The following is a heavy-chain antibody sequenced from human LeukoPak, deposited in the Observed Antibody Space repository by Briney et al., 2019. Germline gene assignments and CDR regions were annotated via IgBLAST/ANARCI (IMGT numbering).Heavy chain of an antibody. J-gene: IGHJ4*02. CDR3: ARGLRNTIFGGRYY. CDR2: IGSTGST. D-gene: IGHD3-3*01. V-gene: IGHV3-48*03. Sequence: GGSLRLSCAASGLTFSNYDLNWVRQAPGKGLEWVSYIGSTGSTNYADSVKGRFTISRDIAENSLYLQMSSLRAEDTAVYYCARGLRNTIFGGRYYWGQGTLVSVSS. CDR1: GLTFSNYD.